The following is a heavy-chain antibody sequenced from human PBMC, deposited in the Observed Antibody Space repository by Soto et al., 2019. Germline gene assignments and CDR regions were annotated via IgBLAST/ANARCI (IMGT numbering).Heavy chain of an antibody. J-gene: IGHJ4*02. CDR2: IYYSGST. V-gene: IGHV4-59*08. Sequence: SVTLSLTCTVSGGSISSYYWSWIRQPPGKGLEWIGYIYYSGSTNYNPSLKSRVTISVDTSKNQFSLKLSSVTAADTAVYYCARHVMDYYDSSGYYYSPYYFDYWGQGTLVTVSS. CDR3: ARHVMDYYDSSGYYYSPYYFDY. CDR1: GGSISSYY. D-gene: IGHD3-22*01.